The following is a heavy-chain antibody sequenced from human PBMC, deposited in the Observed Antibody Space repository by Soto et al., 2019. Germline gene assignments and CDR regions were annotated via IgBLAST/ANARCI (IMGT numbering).Heavy chain of an antibody. CDR2: ISSSSTYI. Sequence: EVQLVESGGGLVKPGGSLRLSCGASGFTVSSYSMNWVRQAPGRGLEWVSSISSSSTYIHYADSMKGRFTISRDNAKNSPYLQMNSLRVEDTAVYYCARDKLWFSGYAGNSPGWYFDLWGRGTLVTVSS. CDR3: ARDKLWFSGYAGNSPGWYFDL. V-gene: IGHV3-21*02. CDR1: GFTVSSYS. D-gene: IGHD6-13*01. J-gene: IGHJ2*01.